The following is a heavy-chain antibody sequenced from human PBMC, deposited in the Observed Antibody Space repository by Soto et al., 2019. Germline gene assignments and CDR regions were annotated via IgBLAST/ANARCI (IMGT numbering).Heavy chain of an antibody. J-gene: IGHJ4*02. CDR3: ARAREYRTNGVCAKKLYYFDY. CDR2: IYYSGST. D-gene: IGHD2-8*01. CDR1: GGSISSGGYY. V-gene: IGHV4-31*03. Sequence: PSETLSLTCTVSGGSISSGGYYWSWIRQHPGKGLEWIGYIYYSGSTYYNPSLKRRVTISVDTSKNQFSLKLSSVTAADTAVYYCARAREYRTNGVCAKKLYYFDYWGQGTLVTVSS.